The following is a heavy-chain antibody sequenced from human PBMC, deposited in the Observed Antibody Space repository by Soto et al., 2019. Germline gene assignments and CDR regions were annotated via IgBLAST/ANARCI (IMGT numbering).Heavy chain of an antibody. D-gene: IGHD1-26*01. CDR3: ARLSSYGSYYHFDH. J-gene: IGHJ4*02. V-gene: IGHV1-18*04. Sequence: GASVKVSCKASGYAFTNHGITWVRQAPGQGLEWMGWITISTDNTHYAQKFQGRVTMTTDTSTTTAYMELWSLRSDDTAVYYCARLSSYGSYYHFDHWGQGTPVTVSS. CDR1: GYAFTNHG. CDR2: ITISTDNT.